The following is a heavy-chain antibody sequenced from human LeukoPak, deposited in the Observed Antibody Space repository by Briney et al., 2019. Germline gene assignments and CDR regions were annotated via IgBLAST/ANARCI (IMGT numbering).Heavy chain of an antibody. Sequence: GGSLRLSCAASGFNFNTYTMNWVRQAPGKGLEWVSYISSSSGSIYYADSVKGRFTISRDNAKNSLYLQMNSLRAEDTAVYYCARDYVIMVRGVRAHHFDYWGQGTLVTVSS. D-gene: IGHD3-10*01. J-gene: IGHJ4*02. CDR1: GFNFNTYT. V-gene: IGHV3-48*04. CDR3: ARDYVIMVRGVRAHHFDY. CDR2: ISSSSGSI.